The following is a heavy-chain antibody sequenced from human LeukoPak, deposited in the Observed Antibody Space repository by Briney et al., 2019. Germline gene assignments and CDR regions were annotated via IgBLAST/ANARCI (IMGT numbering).Heavy chain of an antibody. Sequence: SETLSLTCTVSGGSISSYYWSWIRQPPGKGLEWIGYIYYSGSTNYNPSLKSRVTISVDTSKNQFSLKLSSVTAADTAVYYCARVVDTAMGGIANYYYYMDVWGKGTTVTISS. CDR2: IYYSGST. D-gene: IGHD5-18*01. J-gene: IGHJ6*03. V-gene: IGHV4-59*08. CDR1: GGSISSYY. CDR3: ARVVDTAMGGIANYYYYMDV.